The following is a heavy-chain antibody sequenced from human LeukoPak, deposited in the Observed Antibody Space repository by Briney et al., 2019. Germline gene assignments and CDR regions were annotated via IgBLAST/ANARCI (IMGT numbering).Heavy chain of an antibody. CDR1: GFTFSSYW. Sequence: GGSLRLSCAPSGFTFSSYWMSWVRQAPGKGLEWVANIKQDGSEKYYVDSVKGRFTISRDNAKNSLYLQMNSLRAEDTAVYYCARERVSGGWEWFDPWGQGTLVTVSS. J-gene: IGHJ5*02. CDR2: IKQDGSEK. D-gene: IGHD6-19*01. V-gene: IGHV3-7*01. CDR3: ARERVSGGWEWFDP.